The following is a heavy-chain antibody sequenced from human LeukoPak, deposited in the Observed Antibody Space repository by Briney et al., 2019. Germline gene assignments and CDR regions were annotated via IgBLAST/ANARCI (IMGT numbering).Heavy chain of an antibody. CDR1: GYSISSGYY. Sequence: PSETLSLTCAVSGYSISSGYYWGWIRQPPGKGLEWIGSIYHSGSTNYNPSLKSRVTISVDTSKNQFSLKLSSVTAADTAVYYCARVEWDAFDIWGQGTMVTVSS. J-gene: IGHJ3*02. CDR3: ARVEWDAFDI. V-gene: IGHV4-38-2*01. CDR2: IYHSGST. D-gene: IGHD3-3*01.